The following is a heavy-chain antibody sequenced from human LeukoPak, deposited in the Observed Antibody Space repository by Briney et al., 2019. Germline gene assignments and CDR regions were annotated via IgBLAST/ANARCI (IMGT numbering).Heavy chain of an antibody. J-gene: IGHJ5*01. V-gene: IGHV1-2*02. Sequence: ASVKVSCKASGYTFTGYEMHWVRQAPGQGLEWMGWINPNSGVTNYAQKFQGRVTMTRDTSISTAYMELSRLRSDDTAVYYCARDLTRDNWLDSWGQGTLVTVSS. CDR1: GYTFTGYE. CDR3: ARDLTRDNWLDS. CDR2: INPNSGVT.